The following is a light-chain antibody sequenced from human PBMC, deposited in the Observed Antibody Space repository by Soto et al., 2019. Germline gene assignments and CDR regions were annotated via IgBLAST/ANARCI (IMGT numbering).Light chain of an antibody. V-gene: IGLV3-21*02. CDR2: DDS. J-gene: IGLJ1*01. Sequence: SYELTQPPSVSVGPGQTARITCGGNNIGGKSVHWYQQKPGQAPVLVVYDDSDRPSGIPDRFSGSNSGDTATLTIRRVEAGDEADYYCHVWDSSSDHYVFGTGTKLTVL. CDR1: NIGGKS. CDR3: HVWDSSSDHYV.